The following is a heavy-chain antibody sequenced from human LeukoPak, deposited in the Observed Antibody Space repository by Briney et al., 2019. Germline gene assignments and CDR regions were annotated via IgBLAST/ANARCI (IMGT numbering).Heavy chain of an antibody. CDR1: GFTFSSYW. Sequence: GGSLRLSCAASGFTFSSYWVSWVRQAPGKGLEWVANIKQDGSEKYYVDSVKGRFTISRDNAKNSLYLQMNSLRAEDTAVYYCARDNNWNYGGGFDYWGQGTLVTVSS. CDR3: ARDNNWNYGGGFDY. V-gene: IGHV3-7*01. D-gene: IGHD1-7*01. CDR2: IKQDGSEK. J-gene: IGHJ4*02.